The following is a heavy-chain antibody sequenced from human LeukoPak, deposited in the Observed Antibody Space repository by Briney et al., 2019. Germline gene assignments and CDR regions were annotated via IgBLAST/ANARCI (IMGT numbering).Heavy chain of an antibody. J-gene: IGHJ5*02. CDR3: AKDWYGDPRGWFDP. CDR1: GLTFSSYA. V-gene: IGHV3-23*01. Sequence: HPGRSLRLFCAASGLTFSSYAMRWVRQAAGEWLEWVSSLSGSGGSTYHADSVKGRFTISRDNSKNTLYLQMNSLRAEDTAVYYCAKDWYGDPRGWFDPWGQGTLVTVSS. CDR2: LSGSGGST. D-gene: IGHD4-17*01.